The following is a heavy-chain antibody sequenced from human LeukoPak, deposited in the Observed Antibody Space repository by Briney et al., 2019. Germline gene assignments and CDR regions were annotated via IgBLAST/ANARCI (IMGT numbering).Heavy chain of an antibody. CDR3: VRETSGGYVWEGFDY. CDR1: GFTFDDYG. Sequence: GGSLRLSCAASGFTFDDYGMSWVRQAPGKGLEWVSGINWNGGSTGYADSVKGRFTISRDNAKNSLYLQMNSLRAEETAVYYCVRETSGGYVWEGFDYWGQGTLVTVSS. CDR2: INWNGGST. D-gene: IGHD5-12*01. J-gene: IGHJ4*02. V-gene: IGHV3-20*04.